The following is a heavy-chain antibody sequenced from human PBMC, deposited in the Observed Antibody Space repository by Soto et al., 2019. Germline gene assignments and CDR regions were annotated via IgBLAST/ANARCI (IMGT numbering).Heavy chain of an antibody. D-gene: IGHD2-8*01. CDR3: ARVRCFNGLCHTADYGMDV. Sequence: QVQLVQSGAEVQKPGSSLKVSCKASGDVFRSYGINWVRQAPGQGLEWMGGIIPISGTTNYEQKFQGRVAITADESTDTFYMELSRLISEDTAVYFCARVRCFNGLCHTADYGMDVWGQGTTVTVSS. CDR1: GDVFRSYG. J-gene: IGHJ6*02. CDR2: IIPISGTT. V-gene: IGHV1-69*01.